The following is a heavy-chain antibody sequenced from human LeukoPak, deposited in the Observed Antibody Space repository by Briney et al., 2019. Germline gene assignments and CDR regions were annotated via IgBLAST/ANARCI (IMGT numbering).Heavy chain of an antibody. D-gene: IGHD3-10*01. J-gene: IGHJ5*02. V-gene: IGHV5-51*01. CDR3: ARQRFTMRAYAGNWFDP. CDR1: GYNFPGYW. CDR2: IFPGDSDT. Sequence: GEALQIPCKGSGYNFPGYWIAWVRQMPGEDLEGGGIIFPGDSDTRYNPSFQGQVSISADMYFSTAYLRWNKLKASDTAMYYCARQRFTMRAYAGNWFDPWGQGNLVTVSS.